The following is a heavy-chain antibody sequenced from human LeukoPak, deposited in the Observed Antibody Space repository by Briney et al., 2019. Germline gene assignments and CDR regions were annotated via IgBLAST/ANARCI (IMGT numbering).Heavy chain of an antibody. CDR1: GYTFTGYY. Sequence: ASVKVSCKASGYTFTGYYMHWVRQAPGQGLEWMGWINPNSGGTNYAQKFQGRVTMTRDTSISTAYMELSRLRSDDTAVYYCAREGVGLGDYYYMDVWGKGTTVTVSS. V-gene: IGHV1-2*02. D-gene: IGHD3-16*01. J-gene: IGHJ6*03. CDR3: AREGVGLGDYYYMDV. CDR2: INPNSGGT.